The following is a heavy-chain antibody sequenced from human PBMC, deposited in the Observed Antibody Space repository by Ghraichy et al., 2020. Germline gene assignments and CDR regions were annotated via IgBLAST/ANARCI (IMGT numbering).Heavy chain of an antibody. CDR1: GFTFDDYA. Sequence: GESLNISCAASGFTFDDYAMHWVRQAPGKGLEWVSLISGDGGSTYYADSVKGRFTISRDNSKNSLYLQMNSLRTEDTALYYCAKEVTENWFDPWGQGTLVTVSS. CDR2: ISGDGGST. V-gene: IGHV3-43*02. CDR3: AKEVTENWFDP. J-gene: IGHJ5*02. D-gene: IGHD5-18*01.